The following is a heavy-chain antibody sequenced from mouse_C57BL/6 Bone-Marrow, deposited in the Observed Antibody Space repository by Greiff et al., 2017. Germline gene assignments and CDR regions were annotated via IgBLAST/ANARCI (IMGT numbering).Heavy chain of an antibody. CDR3: APITTVDAMDY. CDR2: IYPGDGDT. CDR1: GYAFSSSW. J-gene: IGHJ4*01. V-gene: IGHV1-82*01. D-gene: IGHD1-1*01. Sequence: VKLMESGPELVKPGASVKISCKASGYAFSSSWMNWVKQRPGKGLEWIGRIYPGDGDTNYNGKFKGKATLTADKSSSTAYMQLSSLTSEDSAVYFCAPITTVDAMDYWGQGTSVTVSS.